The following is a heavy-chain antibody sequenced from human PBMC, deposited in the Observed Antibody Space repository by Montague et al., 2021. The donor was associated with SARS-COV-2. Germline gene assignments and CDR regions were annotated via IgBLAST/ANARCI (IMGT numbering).Heavy chain of an antibody. CDR1: GFTFSRYA. D-gene: IGHD3-22*01. J-gene: IGHJ6*02. V-gene: IGHV3-30*04. CDR3: ASLGPYDSSGYFIPEGGMDV. Sequence: SLRLSCAASGFTFSRYAMHWVRQAPGKGLEWVAVISYDGSNKYYVDSVXGRFTISRDNSKNTLYLQMNSLRAEDTAVYYCASLGPYDSSGYFIPEGGMDVWGQGTTVTVSS. CDR2: ISYDGSNK.